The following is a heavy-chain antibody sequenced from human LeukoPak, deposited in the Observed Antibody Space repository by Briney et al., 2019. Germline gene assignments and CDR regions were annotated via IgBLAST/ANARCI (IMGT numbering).Heavy chain of an antibody. CDR2: IRYDGSNK. J-gene: IGHJ4*02. CDR3: AKDWDSSGSSFDY. Sequence: GGSLRLSCAASGFTFSSYGMHWVGQAPGKRLEWVAFIRYDGSNKYYADSVKGRFTISRDNSKNTLYLQMNSLRAEDTAVYYCAKDWDSSGSSFDYWGQGTLVTVS. V-gene: IGHV3-30*02. CDR1: GFTFSSYG. D-gene: IGHD3-22*01.